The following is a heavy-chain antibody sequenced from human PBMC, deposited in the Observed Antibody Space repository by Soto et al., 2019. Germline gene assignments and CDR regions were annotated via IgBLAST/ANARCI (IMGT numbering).Heavy chain of an antibody. D-gene: IGHD6-13*01. Sequence: GGSLRLSCAASGFTFSSYWMSWVRQAPGKGLEWVANIKQDGSEKYYVDSVKGRFTISRDNAKNSLYLQMNSLRAEDTAVYYCARVQLPQGIHRRIAAAIDYWGQGTLVTVSS. CDR3: ARVQLPQGIHRRIAAAIDY. CDR1: GFTFSSYW. V-gene: IGHV3-7*01. J-gene: IGHJ4*02. CDR2: IKQDGSEK.